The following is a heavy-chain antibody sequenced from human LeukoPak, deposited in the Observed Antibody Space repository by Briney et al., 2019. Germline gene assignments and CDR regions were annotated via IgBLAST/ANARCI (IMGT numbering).Heavy chain of an antibody. J-gene: IGHJ5*02. CDR2: IYYSGST. D-gene: IGHD2-2*01. CDR1: GGSISSGGYY. Sequence: PSETLSLTCTVSGGSISSGGYYWSWIRQPPGKGLEWIGSIYYSGSTYYNPSLKSRVTISVDTSKNQFSLKLSSVTAADTAVYYCARLVGYCSSTSCYAGGWFDPWGQGTLVTVSS. V-gene: IGHV4-39*01. CDR3: ARLVGYCSSTSCYAGGWFDP.